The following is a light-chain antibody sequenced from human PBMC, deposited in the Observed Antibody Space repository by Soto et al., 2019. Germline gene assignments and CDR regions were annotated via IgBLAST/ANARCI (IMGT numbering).Light chain of an antibody. J-gene: IGLJ1*01. V-gene: IGLV2-23*01. Sequence: QSALAQPASVSGSPGQSITISCAGNSSDVGNYDLVSWYQHHPGIAPKLMIYADTKRPSGVSSRYSGSKSGNTASLTISGLQAEDEADYFCCSYAGGNNYVFGTGTKVTVL. CDR3: CSYAGGNNYV. CDR2: ADT. CDR1: SSDVGNYDL.